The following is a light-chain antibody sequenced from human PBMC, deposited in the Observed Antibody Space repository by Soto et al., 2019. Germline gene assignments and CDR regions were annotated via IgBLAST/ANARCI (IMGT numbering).Light chain of an antibody. V-gene: IGLV2-14*01. CDR2: EVT. CDR3: SSFTSRFTFV. Sequence: SALTQPASVSGSPGQSIVIFCPGTRSDVGAYNYVSWYQQHPGKAPKLMISEVTNRHSGVSDRFSGSKSGNTASLTISGLQAEDEADYYCSSFTSRFTFVFGTETKVTVL. J-gene: IGLJ1*01. CDR1: RSDVGAYNY.